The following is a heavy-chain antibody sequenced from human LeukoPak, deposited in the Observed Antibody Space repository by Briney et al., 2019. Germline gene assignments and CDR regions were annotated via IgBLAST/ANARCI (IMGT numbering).Heavy chain of an antibody. CDR2: IRYDGSNE. D-gene: IGHD4-17*01. V-gene: IGHV3-30*02. Sequence: PGGSLRLSCAASGFTFSSYGMHWVRQAPGKGLEWVSFIRYDGSNEYYADSVRGRFTISRDNSKNTLYLQMNSLRAEDTAVYYCARGGDYGDHIDYWGQGTLVTVSS. CDR1: GFTFSSYG. CDR3: ARGGDYGDHIDY. J-gene: IGHJ4*02.